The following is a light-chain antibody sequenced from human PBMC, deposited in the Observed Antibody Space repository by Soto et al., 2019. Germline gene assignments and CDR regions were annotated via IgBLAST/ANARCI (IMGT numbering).Light chain of an antibody. J-gene: IGKJ1*01. V-gene: IGKV3-20*01. CDR3: QQYNSYSWT. CDR2: DAS. Sequence: EIILTQSPDTLSLSPGERATLSCRASQTVSSNYLAWCQQKPGQAPRLLIYDASNRATGIPARFSGSGSGTEFTLTISSLQPDDFATYYCQQYNSYSWTFGQGTKVDIK. CDR1: QTVSSNY.